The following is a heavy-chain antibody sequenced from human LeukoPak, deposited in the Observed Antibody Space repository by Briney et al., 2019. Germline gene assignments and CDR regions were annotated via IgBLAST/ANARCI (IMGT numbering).Heavy chain of an antibody. V-gene: IGHV1-69*06. CDR1: GGTFSSYA. J-gene: IGHJ6*02. CDR3: AGGYYYYGMDV. Sequence: SVKVSCKASGGTFSSYAISWVRQAPGQGLEWMGGIIPIFGTANYAQKFQGRVTMTEDTSTDTAYMELSSLRSEDTAVYYCAGGYYYYGMDVWGQGTTVTVSS. CDR2: IIPIFGTA.